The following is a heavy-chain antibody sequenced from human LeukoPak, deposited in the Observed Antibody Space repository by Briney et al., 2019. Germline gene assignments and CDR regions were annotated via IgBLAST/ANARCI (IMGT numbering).Heavy chain of an antibody. D-gene: IGHD3-10*01. CDR2: TSSDLNVK. Sequence: GGSLRLSCAASGFTFRNYVIHWVRQAPGKGLEWVAVTSSDLNVKLYADSVKGRFTISRDNSRSTQYLQMNSLRPEDTAIYYCAREGYYGSGSPPSLYFDYWGQGTLVTVSS. J-gene: IGHJ4*02. CDR1: GFTFRNYV. V-gene: IGHV3-30-3*01. CDR3: AREGYYGSGSPPSLYFDY.